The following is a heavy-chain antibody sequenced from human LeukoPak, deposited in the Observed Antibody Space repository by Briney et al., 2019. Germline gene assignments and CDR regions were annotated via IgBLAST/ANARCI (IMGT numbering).Heavy chain of an antibody. D-gene: IGHD3-3*01. V-gene: IGHV4-59*01. Sequence: PSETQSLTCTVSGGSISSYYWSWIRQPPGKGREWIGYIYYSGSTNYNPALKRRVTISVATSKNQSYLTLSSVTAAYTAVYYCARDAPPFWSGYLDAFDIWGQGTMVTVSS. J-gene: IGHJ3*02. CDR1: GGSISSYY. CDR3: ARDAPPFWSGYLDAFDI. CDR2: IYYSGST.